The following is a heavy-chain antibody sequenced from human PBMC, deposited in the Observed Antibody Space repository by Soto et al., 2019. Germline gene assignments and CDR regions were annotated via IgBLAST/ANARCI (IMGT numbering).Heavy chain of an antibody. CDR1: GFSVSNLY. CDR3: ARDTLGGAYDFCH. D-gene: IGHD3-3*01. Sequence: EVQLVESGGGLVQPGGSLRLSCAASGFSVSNLYMTWVRQAPGKGLEWVSVISSGGSTYYADSVKGRFTISRDNSKNTLYLEIKSLRAGDTAVSYCARDTLGGAYDFCHGGQGTLVTVSS. V-gene: IGHV3-66*01. J-gene: IGHJ4*02. CDR2: ISSGGST.